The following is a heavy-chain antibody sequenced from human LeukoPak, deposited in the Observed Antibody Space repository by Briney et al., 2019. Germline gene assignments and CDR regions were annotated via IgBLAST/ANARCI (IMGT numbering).Heavy chain of an antibody. CDR1: GFTFSSYW. Sequence: PGGSLRLSCAASGFTFSSYWMSWVRQAPGKGLEWVANIKEDGSEKRDVDSVKGRFTISRDNAKNSLYLQMNSLRVEDTAVYYCASHYDSSGYYSPDAFDIWGQGTMVTVSS. CDR3: ASHYDSSGYYSPDAFDI. CDR2: IKEDGSEK. D-gene: IGHD3-22*01. V-gene: IGHV3-7*01. J-gene: IGHJ3*02.